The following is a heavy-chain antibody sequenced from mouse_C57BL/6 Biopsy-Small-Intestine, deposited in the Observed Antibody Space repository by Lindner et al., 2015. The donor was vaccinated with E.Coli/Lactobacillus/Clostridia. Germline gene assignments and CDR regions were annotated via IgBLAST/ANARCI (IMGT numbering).Heavy chain of an antibody. J-gene: IGHJ3*01. Sequence: VQLQESGAELVRPGASVKLSCTASGFNIKDDYIHWVKQRPDQGLEWIGWIDPENGDAEYASKFQGKAAISPDTSSNTAYLQLNSLTSEDTAVYYCATGGLSPFAYWGQGTLVTVSA. V-gene: IGHV14-4*01. CDR1: GFNIKDDY. CDR2: IDPENGDA. D-gene: IGHD3-3*01. CDR3: ATGGLSPFAY.